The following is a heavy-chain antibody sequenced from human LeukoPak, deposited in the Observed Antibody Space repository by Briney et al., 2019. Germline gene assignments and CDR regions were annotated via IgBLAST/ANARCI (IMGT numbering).Heavy chain of an antibody. Sequence: GGSLRLSCAASGFTFSNYVIHWVRQAPGKGLEWVAFIRYDGSNKYYADSVKGRFTISRDNSKNTLYLQMNSLRAEDTAVYYCAKVANAGELVWGKGTTVTISS. D-gene: IGHD3-16*01. V-gene: IGHV3-30*02. CDR2: IRYDGSNK. CDR3: AKVANAGELV. J-gene: IGHJ6*04. CDR1: GFTFSNYV.